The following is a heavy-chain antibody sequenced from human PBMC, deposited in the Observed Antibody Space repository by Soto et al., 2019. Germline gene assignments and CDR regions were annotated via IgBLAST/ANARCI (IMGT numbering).Heavy chain of an antibody. D-gene: IGHD6-6*01. V-gene: IGHV4-4*07. CDR3: ARNGEGSSSWAYYYGMDV. CDR1: GGSISSYY. Sequence: SETLSLTCTVSGGSISSYYWSWIRQPAGKGLEWIGRIYTSGSTNYNPSLKSRVTMSVDTSKNQFSLKLSSVTAADTAVYYCARNGEGSSSWAYYYGMDVWGQGTTVTVYS. CDR2: IYTSGST. J-gene: IGHJ6*02.